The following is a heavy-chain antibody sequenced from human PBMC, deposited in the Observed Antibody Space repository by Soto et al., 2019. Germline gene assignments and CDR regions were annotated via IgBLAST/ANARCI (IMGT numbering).Heavy chain of an antibody. J-gene: IGHJ5*02. D-gene: IGHD1-26*01. V-gene: IGHV4-30-4*01. Sequence: SETLSLTCTVSGGSISSGDYYWSWIRQPPGKGLEWIGYIYYSVSTYYNSSLKSRVTISVDTSKNQFSLKLSSVTAADTAVYYCARIWKGAATRIGWFDPWGQGTLVTVSS. CDR2: IYYSVST. CDR3: ARIWKGAATRIGWFDP. CDR1: GGSISSGDYY.